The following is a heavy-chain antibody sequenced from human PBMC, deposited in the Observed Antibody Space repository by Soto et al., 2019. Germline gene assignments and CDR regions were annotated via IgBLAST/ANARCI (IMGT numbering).Heavy chain of an antibody. V-gene: IGHV1-8*01. CDR1: GYTFTSYD. J-gene: IGHJ6*02. CDR2: MNPNSGNT. D-gene: IGHD7-27*01. CDR3: ARELTGDLGAYYYYGMDV. Sequence: QVQLVQSGAEVKKPGASVKVSCKASGYTFTSYDINWVRQATGQGLEWMGWMNPNSGNTGYAQKFQGRVTMTRNTSISTDYMELSSLRSEDTAVYYCARELTGDLGAYYYYGMDVWGQGTTVTVSS.